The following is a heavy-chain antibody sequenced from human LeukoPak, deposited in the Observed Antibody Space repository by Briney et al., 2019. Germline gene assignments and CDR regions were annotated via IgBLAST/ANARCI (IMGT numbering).Heavy chain of an antibody. D-gene: IGHD3-3*01. V-gene: IGHV4-39*06. CDR2: IYCSGST. J-gene: IGHJ4*02. Sequence: PETLSLTCTVSGGSISSSSYYWVWIRRPPGRGLGWIGSIYCSGSTYYNPSLKSRVTISVDTSKTQFALKLSSVTAADTAVYYCARETDFWSSVDYWGQGTLVTVSS. CDR1: GGSISSSSYY. CDR3: ARETDFWSSVDY.